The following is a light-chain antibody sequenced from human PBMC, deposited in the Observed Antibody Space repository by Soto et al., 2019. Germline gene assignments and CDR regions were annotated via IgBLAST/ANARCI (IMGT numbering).Light chain of an antibody. V-gene: IGKV1-17*01. CDR2: TTS. CDR3: LQHNTYPLT. J-gene: IGKJ4*01. Sequence: DLQMTQSPSSLSASVGDRVTITCRASQGIRNDLGWYQQKPGKAPKRLIYTTSTLESGVPSRFSGSGSALEFTITISSLQPEDFATYYCLQHNTYPLTFGGGTKVEIK. CDR1: QGIRND.